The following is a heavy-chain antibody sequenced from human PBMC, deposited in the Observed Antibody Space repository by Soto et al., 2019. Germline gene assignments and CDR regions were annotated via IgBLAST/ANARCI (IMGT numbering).Heavy chain of an antibody. CDR2: IKSKTDGGTT. V-gene: IGHV3-15*07. J-gene: IGHJ4*01. CDR3: TTDSYSTILTVRSDY. Sequence: GGSLRLCCAASGFTFSNAWINWVRQAPGKGLEWVGRIKSKTDGGTTDYAAPVKGRFAISRDDSNNMVYLQMNSLKIEDTAVYYCTTDSYSTILTVRSDYWGHGTLVTVSS. D-gene: IGHD2-8*01. CDR1: GFTFSNAW.